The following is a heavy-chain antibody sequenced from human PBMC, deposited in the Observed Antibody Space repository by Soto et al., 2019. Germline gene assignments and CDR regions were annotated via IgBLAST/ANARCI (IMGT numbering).Heavy chain of an antibody. CDR2: ISGSGGAS. V-gene: IGHV3-23*01. CDR1: GFTFSSYA. Sequence: GGSLRLSCAASGFTFSSYAISWVRQAPGKGLEWVSIISGSGGASYYADSVKGRFTISRDNSKNTLYLQMNSLRAEDTALYYCAKVPRYCSGGSCYGVYFEYWGQGTLVTVSS. J-gene: IGHJ4*02. CDR3: AKVPRYCSGGSCYGVYFEY. D-gene: IGHD2-15*01.